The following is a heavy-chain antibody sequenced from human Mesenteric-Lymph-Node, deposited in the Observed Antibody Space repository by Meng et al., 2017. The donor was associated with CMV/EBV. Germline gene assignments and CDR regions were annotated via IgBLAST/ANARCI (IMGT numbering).Heavy chain of an antibody. J-gene: IGHJ6*02. CDR3: ARGCSSYSCYTVVGYYGMDV. Sequence: GESLKISCAASGFTFSTYTMIWVRRAPGKGLEWVSVMYSGGYTYYVDSVKGRFTISRDNSKNTLYLQMDSLRAEDTAVYYCARGCSSYSCYTVVGYYGMDVWGQGITVTVSS. CDR2: MYSGGYT. CDR1: GFTFSTYT. V-gene: IGHV3-53*01. D-gene: IGHD2-2*02.